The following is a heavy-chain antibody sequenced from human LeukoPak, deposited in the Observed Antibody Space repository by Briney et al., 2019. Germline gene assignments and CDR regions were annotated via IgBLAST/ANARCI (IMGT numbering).Heavy chain of an antibody. V-gene: IGHV4-59*08. Sequence: SETLSLTCTVSGGSISSYYWNWIRQPPGKGLEWIGYIYYSGSTNYNPSLKSRVTISVDTSKNQFSLKLSSVTAADTAVYYCARLPSASAAFDIWGQGTMVSVSS. CDR1: GGSISSYY. D-gene: IGHD6-6*01. CDR3: ARLPSASAAFDI. CDR2: IYYSGST. J-gene: IGHJ3*02.